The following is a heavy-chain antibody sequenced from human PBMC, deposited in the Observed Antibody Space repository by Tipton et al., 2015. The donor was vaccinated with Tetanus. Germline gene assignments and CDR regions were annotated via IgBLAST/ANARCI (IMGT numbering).Heavy chain of an antibody. CDR2: SWYDGTDT. Sequence: SLRLSCAASGLIFSSYGIHWVRQAPGKGLEWVAVSWYDGTDTYYADSVKGRFTISRDNSKNTLYLQMNSLRAEDTALYYCAREADCSGGSCFSGDFDTWGQGTQVTVSS. V-gene: IGHV3-33*01. CDR3: AREADCSGGSCFSGDFDT. CDR1: GLIFSSYG. J-gene: IGHJ4*02. D-gene: IGHD2-15*01.